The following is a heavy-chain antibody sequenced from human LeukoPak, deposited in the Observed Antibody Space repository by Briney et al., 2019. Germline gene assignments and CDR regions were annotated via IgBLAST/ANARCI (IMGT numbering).Heavy chain of an antibody. CDR1: GVSFSGYY. D-gene: IGHD2-2*01. CDR3: ARGPPPWEYCSSTSCYRYVWFDH. J-gene: IGHJ5*02. V-gene: IGHV4-34*01. CDR2: INHSEST. Sequence: SETLSLTCAVYGVSFSGYYWSWIRQPPGKGLEWIGEINHSESTNNNPSLKSRVTISVDTSKNQFSLKLSSVTAADTAVYYCARGPPPWEYCSSTSCYRYVWFDHWGQGTLVTVSS.